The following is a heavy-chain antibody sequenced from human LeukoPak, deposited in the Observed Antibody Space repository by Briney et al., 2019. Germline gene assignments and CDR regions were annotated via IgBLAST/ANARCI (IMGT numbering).Heavy chain of an antibody. Sequence: GRSLRLSCAASGFTFSSDAMHWVRQAPGKGLEWVAVISYDGSNKYYADSVKGRFTISRDNSKNTLYLQMNSLRAEDTAVYYCASPLFPGGFQHWGQGTLVTVSS. CDR1: GFTFSSDA. CDR3: ASPLFPGGFQH. V-gene: IGHV3-30*01. J-gene: IGHJ1*01. CDR2: ISYDGSNK. D-gene: IGHD3-10*01.